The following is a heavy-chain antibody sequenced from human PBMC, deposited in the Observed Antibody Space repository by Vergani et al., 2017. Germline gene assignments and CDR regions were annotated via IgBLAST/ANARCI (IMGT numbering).Heavy chain of an antibody. Sequence: QVQLQQWGAGLLKPSETLSLTCAVYGGSFSGYYWSWIRQPPGKGLEWIGEINHSGSTNYNPSLKSRVTISVDTSKNQFALKLSSVTAADTAVYYCARDRPFWWFDPWGQGTLVTVSS. V-gene: IGHV4-34*01. D-gene: IGHD6-6*01. CDR3: ARDRPFWWFDP. CDR2: INHSGST. CDR1: GGSFSGYY. J-gene: IGHJ5*02.